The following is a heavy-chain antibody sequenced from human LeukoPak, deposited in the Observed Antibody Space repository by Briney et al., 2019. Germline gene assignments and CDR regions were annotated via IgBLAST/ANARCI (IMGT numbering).Heavy chain of an antibody. CDR3: ARDNVPHCSSTSRYYYGMDV. D-gene: IGHD2-2*01. J-gene: IGHJ6*04. CDR1: GGSISSGGYY. CDR2: IDYSGST. Sequence: PSQTLSLTCTVSGGSISSGGYYWSWIRQHPGKGLEWIGYIDYSGSTYYNPSLKSRVTISVDTSKNQFSLKLSSVTAADTAVYYCARDNVPHCSSTSRYYYGMDVWGKGTTVTVSS. V-gene: IGHV4-31*03.